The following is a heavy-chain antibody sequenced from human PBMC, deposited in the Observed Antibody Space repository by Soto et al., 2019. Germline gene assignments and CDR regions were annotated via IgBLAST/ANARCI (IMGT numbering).Heavy chain of an antibody. D-gene: IGHD2-15*01. CDR1: GFAFSDYW. J-gene: IGHJ4*02. Sequence: GGSLRLSCAASGFAFSDYWLSWVRQAPGKGLEWVANIKQDGSEKNYVDSVKGRFTISRDNAKNALFLQMNSLRVEDTAVYYCARDPARLSPIDSWGQGTLVTVSS. CDR3: ARDPARLSPIDS. CDR2: IKQDGSEK. V-gene: IGHV3-7*05.